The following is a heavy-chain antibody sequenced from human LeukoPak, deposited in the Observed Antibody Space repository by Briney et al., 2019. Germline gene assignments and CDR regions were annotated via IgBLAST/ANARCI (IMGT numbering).Heavy chain of an antibody. Sequence: ASVKVSCKASGYTFTGYYMHWVRQAPGQGLEWMGWINPNSGGTNYAQKFQGRVTMTRDTSISTAYMGLSRLRSDDTAVYYCARDLGGSWSDYYYYYGMDVWGQGTTVTVSS. V-gene: IGHV1-2*02. D-gene: IGHD6-13*01. CDR1: GYTFTGYY. CDR2: INPNSGGT. CDR3: ARDLGGSWSDYYYYYGMDV. J-gene: IGHJ6*02.